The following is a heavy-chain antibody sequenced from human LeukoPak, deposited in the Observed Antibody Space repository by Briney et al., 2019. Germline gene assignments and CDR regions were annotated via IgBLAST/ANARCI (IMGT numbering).Heavy chain of an antibody. CDR3: ARDQGSEIYGMDV. J-gene: IGHJ6*02. Sequence: PSETLSLTCTVSGGSISSYYWSWIRQPPGKGLEWIGYIYYSGSTNYNPSLKSRVTISVDTSKNQFSLKLSSVTAADTAVYYCARDQGSEIYGMDVWGQGTTVTVSS. V-gene: IGHV4-59*12. CDR1: GGSISSYY. D-gene: IGHD3-10*01. CDR2: IYYSGST.